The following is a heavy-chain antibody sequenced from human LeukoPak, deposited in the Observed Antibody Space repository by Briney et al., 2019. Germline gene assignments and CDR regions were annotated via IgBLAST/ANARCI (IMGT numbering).Heavy chain of an antibody. V-gene: IGHV3-30*02. CDR1: GFTFSSYG. CDR2: IRYDGSNK. CDR3: VRAYHPGGWFDP. D-gene: IGHD2-21*01. J-gene: IGHJ5*02. Sequence: GGSLRLSCAASGFTFSSYGMSWVRQAPGKGLEWVAFIRYDGSNKYYADSVKGRFTISRDNSKNTLYLQMNSLTAEDTAVHYCVRAYHPGGWFDPWGQGTLVTVSS.